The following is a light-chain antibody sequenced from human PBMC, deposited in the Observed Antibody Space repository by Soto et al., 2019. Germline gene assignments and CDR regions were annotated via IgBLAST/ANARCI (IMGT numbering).Light chain of an antibody. CDR2: GAS. V-gene: IGKV3-20*01. Sequence: EIVLTQSPGTLSLSPGQRATLSCRASESISRDYLAWYQQRLGQAPRLLIYGASSGATGIPDRFSGSGYGTDFTLTISRLEPEDFAIYYCQQYGGVPYTFGQGTKVDIK. CDR1: ESISRDY. J-gene: IGKJ2*01. CDR3: QQYGGVPYT.